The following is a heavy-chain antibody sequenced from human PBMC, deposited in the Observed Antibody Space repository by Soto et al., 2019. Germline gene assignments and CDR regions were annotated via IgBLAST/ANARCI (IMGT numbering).Heavy chain of an antibody. D-gene: IGHD2-2*01. Sequence: SETLSLTCTVSGGSISSGGYYWSWIRQHPGKGLEWIGYIYYSGSTYYNPSLKSRVTISVDTSKNQFSLKLSSVTAADTAVYYCARENVPAAALTVGMDVWGQGTTVTVSS. J-gene: IGHJ6*02. V-gene: IGHV4-31*03. CDR2: IYYSGST. CDR1: GGSISSGGYY. CDR3: ARENVPAAALTVGMDV.